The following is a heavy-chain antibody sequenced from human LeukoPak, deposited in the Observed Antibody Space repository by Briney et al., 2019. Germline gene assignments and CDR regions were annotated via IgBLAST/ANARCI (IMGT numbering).Heavy chain of an antibody. J-gene: IGHJ3*01. V-gene: IGHV4-39*07. Sequence: SETLSLICSVSRGSISSPNYYWGWIRQSPGKGLEWIGNVYYSGTTYYNPSLPSLKSRVTILIDTSKNQFSLRLRSVTAADTAVYYCASLRKRGGAFDLWGQGKVVTVSS. CDR2: VYYSGTT. CDR3: ASLRKRGGAFDL. CDR1: RGSISSPNYY.